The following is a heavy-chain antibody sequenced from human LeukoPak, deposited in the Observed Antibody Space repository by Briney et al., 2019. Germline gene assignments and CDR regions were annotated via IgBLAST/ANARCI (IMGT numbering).Heavy chain of an antibody. J-gene: IGHJ4*02. Sequence: SVKVSCKASGGTFSSYAISWVRQAPGQGLEWMGRIIPILGIANYAQKFQGRVTITADKSTSTAYMELSSLRSEDTAVYYCARVAHYGDADYWGQGTLVTVSS. CDR1: GGTFSSYA. D-gene: IGHD4-17*01. V-gene: IGHV1-69*04. CDR2: IIPILGIA. CDR3: ARVAHYGDADY.